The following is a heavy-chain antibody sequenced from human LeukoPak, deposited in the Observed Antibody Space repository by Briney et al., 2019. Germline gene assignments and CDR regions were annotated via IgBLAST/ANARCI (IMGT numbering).Heavy chain of an antibody. D-gene: IGHD7-27*01. CDR1: GYTLTELS. J-gene: IGHJ4*02. V-gene: IGHV1-24*01. CDR2: FDPEEGET. Sequence: ASVKVSCKVSGYTLTELSMHWVRQAPGKGLEWMGGFDPEEGETIYAQKFQGRVTMTEDTSTDTAYMELSSLRSEDTAVYYCATASDWGSAGDYWGQGTLVTVSS. CDR3: ATASDWGSAGDY.